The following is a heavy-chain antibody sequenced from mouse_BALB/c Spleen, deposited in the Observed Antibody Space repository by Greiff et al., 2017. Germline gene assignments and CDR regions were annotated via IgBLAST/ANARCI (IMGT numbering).Heavy chain of an antibody. D-gene: IGHD2-2*01. V-gene: IGHV1-14*01. J-gene: IGHJ3*01. CDR2: INPYNDGT. Sequence: VQLQQSGPELVKPGASVKMSCKASGYTFTSYVMHWVKQKPGQGLEWIGYINPYNDGTKYNEKFKGKATLTSDKSSSTAYMELSSLTSEDSAVYYCARYLGYDGFAYWGQGTLVTVSA. CDR3: ARYLGYDGFAY. CDR1: GYTFTSYV.